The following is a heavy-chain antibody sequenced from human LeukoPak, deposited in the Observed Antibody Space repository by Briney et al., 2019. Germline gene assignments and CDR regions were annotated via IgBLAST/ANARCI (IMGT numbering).Heavy chain of an antibody. CDR2: ISSSGSTI. Sequence: GSLRLSCAASGFTFSDYYMSWIRQAPGKGLEWVSYISSSGSTIYYADSVKGRFTISRDNAKNSLYLQMSSLRAEDTAVYYCASQYYYDSSGYYFDYWGQGTLVTVSS. CDR3: ASQYYYDSSGYYFDY. CDR1: GFTFSDYY. V-gene: IGHV3-11*04. J-gene: IGHJ4*02. D-gene: IGHD3-22*01.